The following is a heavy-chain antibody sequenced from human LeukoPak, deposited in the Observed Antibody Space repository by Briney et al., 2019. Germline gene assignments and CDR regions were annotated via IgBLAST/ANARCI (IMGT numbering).Heavy chain of an antibody. D-gene: IGHD3-10*01. Sequence: ASVKVSCKASGYTFTSYYMHCVRQAPGQGLEWMGIINPSGGSTSYAQKFQGRVTMTRDMSTSTVYMELSSLRSEDTAVYYCARHHIPDYYGSGSPTGAFDIWGQGTMVTVSS. CDR3: ARHHIPDYYGSGSPTGAFDI. J-gene: IGHJ3*02. CDR1: GYTFTSYY. V-gene: IGHV1-46*01. CDR2: INPSGGST.